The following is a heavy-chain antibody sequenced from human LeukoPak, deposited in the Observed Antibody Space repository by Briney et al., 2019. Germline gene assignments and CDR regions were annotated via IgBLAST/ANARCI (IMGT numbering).Heavy chain of an antibody. D-gene: IGHD1-26*01. CDR2: ISAYNGNT. Sequence: ASVKVSCKASGYTFTSYGISWVRQAPGQGLEWMGRISAYNGNTNYAQKLQGRVTMTTDTSTSTAYMELRSLRSDDTAVYYCARDSGWEVVLYASEIWGQGTMVTVSS. CDR3: ARDSGWEVVLYASEI. V-gene: IGHV1-18*01. J-gene: IGHJ3*02. CDR1: GYTFTSYG.